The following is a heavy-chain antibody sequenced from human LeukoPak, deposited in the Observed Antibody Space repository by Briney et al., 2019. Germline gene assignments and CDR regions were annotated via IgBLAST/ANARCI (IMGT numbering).Heavy chain of an antibody. J-gene: IGHJ5*02. CDR1: GYTFTGYY. Sequence: ASVKVSCKASGYTFTGYYMHWVRQAPGQGLEWMGWINPNSGGRNYAQKFQGRVTMTRDTSISIAYMELSRLRSDDTAVYYCARAKLRFLEGWFDPWGQGTLVTVSS. CDR3: ARAKLRFLEGWFDP. D-gene: IGHD3-3*01. CDR2: INPNSGGR. V-gene: IGHV1-2*02.